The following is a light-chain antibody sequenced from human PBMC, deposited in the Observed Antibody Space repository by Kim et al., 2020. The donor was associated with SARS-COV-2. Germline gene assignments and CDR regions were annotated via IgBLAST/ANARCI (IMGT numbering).Light chain of an antibody. CDR3: NSRDSSGNHYV. J-gene: IGLJ1*01. CDR1: SLRSYY. CDR2: GKN. V-gene: IGLV3-19*01. Sequence: SSELTQDPAVSVALGQTVRITCQGDSLRSYYASWYQKKPGQAPVLVIYGKNNRPSGIPDRFSGSSSGNTASLTITGAQAEDEADYYCNSRDSSGNHYVF.